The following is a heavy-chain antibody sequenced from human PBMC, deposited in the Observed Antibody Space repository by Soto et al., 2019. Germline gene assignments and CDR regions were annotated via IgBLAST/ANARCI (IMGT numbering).Heavy chain of an antibody. D-gene: IGHD2-2*02. CDR3: AKGYCSSTSCYTPWFDP. V-gene: IGHV3-23*01. CDR2: ISGSGGST. CDR1: GFTFSSYA. Sequence: VGSLRLSCAASGFTFSSYAMSWVRQAPVKVLEWVSAISGSGGSTYYADSVKGRFTISRDNSKNTLYLQMNSLRAEDTAVYYCAKGYCSSTSCYTPWFDPWGQGTLVTV. J-gene: IGHJ5*02.